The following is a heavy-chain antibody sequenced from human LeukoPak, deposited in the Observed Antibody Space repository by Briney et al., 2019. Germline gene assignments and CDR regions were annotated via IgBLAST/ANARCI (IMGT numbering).Heavy chain of an antibody. CDR2: IYSGGST. Sequence: PGGSLRLSCAASGFTVSSKYMSWVRQAPGKGLEWVSVIYSGGSTYYADSVKGRFTISRDNSKNTLYLQMNSLRAEDTAVYYCARDPLAQDYDGDYWGQGTLVTVSS. CDR1: GFTVSSKY. V-gene: IGHV3-66*02. J-gene: IGHJ4*02. CDR3: ARDPLAQDYDGDY. D-gene: IGHD4-23*01.